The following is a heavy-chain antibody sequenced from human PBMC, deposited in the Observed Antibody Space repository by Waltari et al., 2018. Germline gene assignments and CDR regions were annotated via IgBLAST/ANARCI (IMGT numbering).Heavy chain of an antibody. D-gene: IGHD5-18*01. J-gene: IGHJ3*02. Sequence: QVQLVVSGGGVVQPGRSLRLSCAASGFTFSSYAMHWVRQAPGKGLEWVAVISYDGSNKYYADSVKGRFTISRDNSKNTLYLQMNSLRAEDTAVYYCARGNMGDTAMGWDAFDIWGQGTMVTVSS. V-gene: IGHV3-30*01. CDR1: GFTFSSYA. CDR2: ISYDGSNK. CDR3: ARGNMGDTAMGWDAFDI.